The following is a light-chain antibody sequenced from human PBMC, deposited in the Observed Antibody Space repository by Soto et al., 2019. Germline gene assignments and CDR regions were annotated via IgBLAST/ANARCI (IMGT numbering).Light chain of an antibody. Sequence: QSALTQPASVSGSPGQSITISCTGTGSDVGGYKYVSWYQQLPGKPPKLMIYGVSYRPSGVSDRFSGSKSGNTASLIISGLQAEDEADYYCSSYASSSPFVFGTGTKLTVL. CDR2: GVS. CDR1: GSDVGGYKY. CDR3: SSYASSSPFV. J-gene: IGLJ1*01. V-gene: IGLV2-14*01.